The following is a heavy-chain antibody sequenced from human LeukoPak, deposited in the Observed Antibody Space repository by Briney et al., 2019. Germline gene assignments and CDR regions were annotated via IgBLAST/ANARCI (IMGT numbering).Heavy chain of an antibody. Sequence: GESLRLSCAASGFTFTTYWMSWVRQAPGKELQWVANIKQDGSAKYYVDSVKGRFTISRDNAKNSLYLQMNSLRAEDTAVYYCARVEASGYDYGAFDYWGQGTLVTVSS. D-gene: IGHD5-12*01. CDR2: IKQDGSAK. CDR3: ARVEASGYDYGAFDY. CDR1: GFTFTTYW. J-gene: IGHJ4*02. V-gene: IGHV3-7*01.